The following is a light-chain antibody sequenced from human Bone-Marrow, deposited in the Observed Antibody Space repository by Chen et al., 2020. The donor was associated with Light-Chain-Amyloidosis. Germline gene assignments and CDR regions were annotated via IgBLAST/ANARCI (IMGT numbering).Light chain of an antibody. Sequence: NFRLTQPHSVSASPGKKVIISCTRRSGSIATNYVQWYQQRPGSSPTTVIYEDDHRPSGVPDRFSGSIDRSSNSVSLTISGLKTEDEADYYCQSYQGSSQGVFGGGTKLTVL. CDR2: EDD. V-gene: IGLV6-57*01. CDR1: SGSIATNY. J-gene: IGLJ3*02. CDR3: QSYQGSSQGV.